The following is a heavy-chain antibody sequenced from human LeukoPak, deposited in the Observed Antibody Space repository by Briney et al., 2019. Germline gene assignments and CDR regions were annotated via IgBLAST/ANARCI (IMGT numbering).Heavy chain of an antibody. CDR3: ARDHYDTTVYYYYGMDV. D-gene: IGHD3-9*01. CDR1: GGSISSGDYY. CDR2: IYYSGST. J-gene: IGHJ6*02. Sequence: SQTLSLTCTVSGGSISSGDYYGCWIRQPPGTGMEWIGYIYYSGSTYYNPSLKSRVTISVDTSKNQFSLKLSSVTAADTAVYYCARDHYDTTVYYYYGMDVWGQGTTVTVSS. V-gene: IGHV4-30-4*01.